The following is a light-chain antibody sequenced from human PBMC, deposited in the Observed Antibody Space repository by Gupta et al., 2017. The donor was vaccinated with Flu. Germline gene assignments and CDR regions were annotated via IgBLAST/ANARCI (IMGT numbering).Light chain of an antibody. CDR3: AAWDDSRNGQV. V-gene: IGLV1-44*01. CDR2: SNN. Sequence: QSVLTQPPSASGPPGQRVTISCSGSSSNIGSNTVNWYQQLPGTAPKLLIYSNNQRPSGVPDRFSGSKSGTSASLAISGLQAEDEADYYCAAWDDSRNGQVFGGGTKLTVL. J-gene: IGLJ3*02. CDR1: SSNIGSNT.